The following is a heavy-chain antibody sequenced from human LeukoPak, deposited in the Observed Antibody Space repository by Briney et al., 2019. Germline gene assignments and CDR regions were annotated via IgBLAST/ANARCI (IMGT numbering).Heavy chain of an antibody. J-gene: IGHJ4*02. CDR3: ARGFYGYNLVY. D-gene: IGHD5-24*01. Sequence: SETLSLTCAAYGGSFSGYYWSWIRQPPGKGLEWIGEINHSGSTNYNPSLKSRVTISVDTSKNQFSLKLSSVTAADTAVYYCARGFYGYNLVYWGQGTLVTVSS. CDR2: INHSGST. V-gene: IGHV4-34*01. CDR1: GGSFSGYY.